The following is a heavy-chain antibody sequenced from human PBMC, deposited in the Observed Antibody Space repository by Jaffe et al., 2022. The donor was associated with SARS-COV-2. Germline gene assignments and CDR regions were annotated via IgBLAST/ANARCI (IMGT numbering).Heavy chain of an antibody. CDR3: AREVFTMVRGVPYNWFDP. J-gene: IGHJ5*02. V-gene: IGHV3-74*01. D-gene: IGHD3-10*01. CDR2: INSDGSST. Sequence: EVQLVESGGGLVQPGGSLRLSCAASGFTFSSYWMHWVRQAPGKGLVWVSRINSDGSSTSYADSVKGRFTISRDNAKNTLYLQMNSLRAEDTAVYYCAREVFTMVRGVPYNWFDPWGQGTLVTVSS. CDR1: GFTFSSYW.